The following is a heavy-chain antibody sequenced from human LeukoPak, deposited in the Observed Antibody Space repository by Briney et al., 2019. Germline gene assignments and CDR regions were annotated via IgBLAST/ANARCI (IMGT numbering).Heavy chain of an antibody. CDR3: ARFLWFGGPFDP. Sequence: SETLSLTCTVSGGSVSSGSYYWSWIRQPPGKGLEWIGCISYSGSTNYKSSLKSRVTISVDTSKNQFSLKVRSVTAADTAVYYCARFLWFGGPFDPWGQGTLVTVSS. J-gene: IGHJ5*02. CDR2: ISYSGST. D-gene: IGHD3-10*01. CDR1: GGSVSSGSYY. V-gene: IGHV4-61*01.